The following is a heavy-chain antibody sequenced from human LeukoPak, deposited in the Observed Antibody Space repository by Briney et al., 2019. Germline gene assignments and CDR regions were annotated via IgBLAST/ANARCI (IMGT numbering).Heavy chain of an antibody. CDR2: IKQDGSEK. Sequence: PGGSLRLSCAASGFTFGSYWMSWVRQAPGKGLEWVANIKQDGSEKYYVDSVKGRFTISRDNAKNSLYLQMNSLRAEDTAVYYCARDEKLNDYGDSYNWFDPWGQGTLVTVSS. D-gene: IGHD4-17*01. V-gene: IGHV3-7*01. J-gene: IGHJ5*02. CDR3: ARDEKLNDYGDSYNWFDP. CDR1: GFTFGSYW.